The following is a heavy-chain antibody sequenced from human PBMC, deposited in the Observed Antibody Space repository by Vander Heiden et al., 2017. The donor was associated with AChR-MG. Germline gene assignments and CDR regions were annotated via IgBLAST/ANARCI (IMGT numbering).Heavy chain of an antibody. D-gene: IGHD3-10*01. CDR3: AGDGRVRGVVLGRFDP. V-gene: IGHV4-39*01. CDR1: GGPISTCSYY. J-gene: IGHJ5*02. Sequence: LQPQESGPGLVKPSETLSLPCPVSGGPISTCSYYWGSIRQPPGEGLEVIGSIYYGGRTYYNPSLKRRVTISGDNAKNQFSLKLSSVTAADTAVYYCAGDGRVRGVVLGRFDPWGQGTLVTVSS. CDR2: IYYGGRT.